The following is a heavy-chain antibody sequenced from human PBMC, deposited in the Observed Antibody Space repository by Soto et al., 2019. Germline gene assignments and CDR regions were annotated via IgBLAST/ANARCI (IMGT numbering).Heavy chain of an antibody. J-gene: IGHJ5*02. CDR2: INHSGST. Sequence: QVQLQQWGAGLLKPSETLSLTCAVYGGSFSGYYWSWIRQPPGKGLEWIGEINHSGSTNYNPSLKERVTISVDSSKGRFSRRLCSVTAAVTDVYYCVRGVFGALVDRWGQGTLVTVPS. CDR1: GGSFSGYY. D-gene: IGHD3-3*01. CDR3: VRGVFGALVDR. V-gene: IGHV4-34*01.